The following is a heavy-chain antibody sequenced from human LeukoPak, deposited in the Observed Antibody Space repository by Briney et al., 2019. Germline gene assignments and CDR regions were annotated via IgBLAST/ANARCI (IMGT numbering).Heavy chain of an antibody. CDR3: ARDSQPLITIFGVVIPYGMDV. CDR2: ISYDGSNK. V-gene: IGHV3-30-3*01. J-gene: IGHJ6*02. D-gene: IGHD3-3*01. CDR1: GFTFSDYA. Sequence: GGSLRLSCAAPGFTFSDYAMHWVRQAPGKGLEWVAVISYDGSNKYCADSVKGRFTISRDNAKNSLYLQMNSLRAEDTAVYYCARDSQPLITIFGVVIPYGMDVWGQGTTVTVSS.